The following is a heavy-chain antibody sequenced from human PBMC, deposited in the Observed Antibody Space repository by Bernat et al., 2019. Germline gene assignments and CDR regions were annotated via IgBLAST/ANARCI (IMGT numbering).Heavy chain of an antibody. CDR1: GFTFSSYA. J-gene: IGHJ4*02. D-gene: IGHD2-15*01. Sequence: EVQLLESGGGLVQPGGSLRLSRAASGFTFSSYAMSWVRQAPGKGLEWVSAISGSGGSTYYADSVKGRFTISRDNSKNTLYLQMNSLRAEDTAVYYCAKDVGYCSGGSCLPYYFDYWGQGTLVTVSS. CDR2: ISGSGGST. V-gene: IGHV3-23*01. CDR3: AKDVGYCSGGSCLPYYFDY.